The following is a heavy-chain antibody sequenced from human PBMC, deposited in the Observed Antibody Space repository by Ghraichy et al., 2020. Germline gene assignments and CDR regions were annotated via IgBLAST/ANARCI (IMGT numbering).Heavy chain of an antibody. CDR2: ISSRSSPI. D-gene: IGHD4-17*01. Sequence: GSLRLSCAASGFTFSTYSMNWVRQAPGKGLEWVSFISSRSSPIYYADSVEGRFTISRDNAKNSLYLQMNSLSAEDTAVYYCARETTVTTEANFDYWGQGTLVTVSS. J-gene: IGHJ4*02. V-gene: IGHV3-48*01. CDR1: GFTFSTYS. CDR3: ARETTVTTEANFDY.